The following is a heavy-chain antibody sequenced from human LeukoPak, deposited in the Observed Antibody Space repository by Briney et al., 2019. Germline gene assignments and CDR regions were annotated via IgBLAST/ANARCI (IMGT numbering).Heavy chain of an antibody. V-gene: IGHV4-34*01. CDR2: INHSGST. CDR3: ARDFWEGYYYYYYMDV. Sequence: SETLSLTCAVYGGSFSGYYWSWIRQPPGKGLEWIGEINHSGSTNYNPSLKSRVTISVDTSKNQFSLKLSSVTAADTAVYYCARDFWEGYYYYYYMDVWGKGTTVTISS. J-gene: IGHJ6*03. D-gene: IGHD3-3*01. CDR1: GGSFSGYY.